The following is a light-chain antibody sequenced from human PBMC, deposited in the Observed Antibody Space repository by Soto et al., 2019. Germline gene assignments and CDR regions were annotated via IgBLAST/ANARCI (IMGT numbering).Light chain of an antibody. CDR3: QQYYSTPLT. V-gene: IGKV4-1*01. Sequence: DIVMTQSPDSLAVSLGERATINCKSSQSVLYSSNNKNYLAWYQQKPGQPPKLLIYWASTRESGVPDRFSGSGSGTDFTLPISSLQAEDVAVYYCQQYYSTPLTFGGETKVEIK. CDR2: WAS. CDR1: QSVLYSSNNKNY. J-gene: IGKJ4*01.